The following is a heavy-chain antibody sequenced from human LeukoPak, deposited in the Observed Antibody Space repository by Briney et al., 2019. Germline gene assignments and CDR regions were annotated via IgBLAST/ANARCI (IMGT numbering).Heavy chain of an antibody. D-gene: IGHD1-1*01. Sequence: GASVKVSCKASGYTFSGYYIHWVRQAPGQGLEWLGWINPSSGGTNYVQRFRGRVTMTRDTSTSTAYMELNRLTSDDTAVYYCARDQLNTLEGPGNWGQGSLVTASS. CDR2: INPSSGGT. CDR3: ARDQLNTLEGPGN. V-gene: IGHV1-2*02. CDR1: GYTFSGYY. J-gene: IGHJ4*02.